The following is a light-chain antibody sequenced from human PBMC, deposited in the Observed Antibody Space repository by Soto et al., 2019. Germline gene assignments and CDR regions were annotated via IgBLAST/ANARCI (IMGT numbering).Light chain of an antibody. V-gene: IGKV1-9*01. CDR3: LQLDSYPRT. Sequence: DIQMTQSPSTLSVSVGDIVTITCRASQDISDYLAWYQQKPGKAPNLLIYEASTLQSGVPSRFSGSGSGTEFTLSVSSLQPEDFATYYRLQLDSYPRTFGQGTKVDIK. J-gene: IGKJ1*01. CDR1: QDISDY. CDR2: EAS.